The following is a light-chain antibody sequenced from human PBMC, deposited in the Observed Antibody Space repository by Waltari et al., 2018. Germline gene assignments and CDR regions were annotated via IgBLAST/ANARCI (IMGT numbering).Light chain of an antibody. J-gene: IGKJ2*01. V-gene: IGKV3-20*01. CDR2: AAS. Sequence: EIVLTQSPGTLSLSPGERATLSCRASQSVSNNYLAWYQQKPGQAPRLLIYAASSRVTGIPDRFSGSGSGTDFTLTISRLEPEDFAVYYCQQYCSSPLYTFGQGTKLEIK. CDR1: QSVSNNY. CDR3: QQYCSSPLYT.